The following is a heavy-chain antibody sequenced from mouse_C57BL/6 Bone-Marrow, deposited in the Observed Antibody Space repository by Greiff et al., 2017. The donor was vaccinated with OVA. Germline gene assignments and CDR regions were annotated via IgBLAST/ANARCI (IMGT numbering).Heavy chain of an antibody. CDR1: GYSITSGYY. CDR3: ARGGLYYGNYEFAY. D-gene: IGHD2-1*01. CDR2: ISYDGSN. J-gene: IGHJ3*01. V-gene: IGHV3-6*01. Sequence: EVHLVESGPGLVKPSQSLSLTCSVTGYSITSGYYWNWIRQFPGNKLEWMGYISYDGSNNYNPSLKNRISITRDTSTNQFFLKLNSVTTEDTATNYWARGGLYYGNYEFAYWGQGTLVTVSA.